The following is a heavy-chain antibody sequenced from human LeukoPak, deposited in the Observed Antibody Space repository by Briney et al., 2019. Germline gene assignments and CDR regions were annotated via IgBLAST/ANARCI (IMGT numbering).Heavy chain of an antibody. V-gene: IGHV1-2*02. CDR2: INPNSGGT. D-gene: IGHD6-13*01. J-gene: IGHJ4*02. CDR1: GYTFTGYY. Sequence: ASVKVSCKASGYTFTGYYMHWVRQAPGQGLEWMGWINPNSGGTNYAQKFQGRVTMTRDTSISTAYMELSRLRSDDTAVNYCARTRRIYSSSWYYFDYWGQGTLVTVSS. CDR3: ARTRRIYSSSWYYFDY.